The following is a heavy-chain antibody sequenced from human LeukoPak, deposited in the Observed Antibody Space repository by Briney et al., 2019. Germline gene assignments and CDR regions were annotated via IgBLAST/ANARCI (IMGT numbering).Heavy chain of an antibody. D-gene: IGHD3-9*01. CDR1: GFMFSNYA. V-gene: IGHV3-30-3*01. Sequence: GGSLRLSCAASGFMFSNYAMHWVRPAPGKGLEWVAVTSFDGSNKHYADSVKGRFTISRDNSKSTLFLQMNSLRPEDTAVYFCARDNSWLRHFDLWGQGTLVTVSS. CDR2: TSFDGSNK. J-gene: IGHJ4*02. CDR3: ARDNSWLRHFDL.